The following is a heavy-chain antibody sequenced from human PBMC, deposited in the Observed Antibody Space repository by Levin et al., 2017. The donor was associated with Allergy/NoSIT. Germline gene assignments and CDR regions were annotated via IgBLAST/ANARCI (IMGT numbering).Heavy chain of an antibody. CDR2: INWKGSST. CDR1: GFNFDDYG. Sequence: RAGGSLRLSCEASGFNFDDYGLTWVRRVPGKGLEWVAGINWKGSSTTYADSVKGRFTISRDNAKNSLYLEMNSLRVEDTAFYHCARGYCRGGNCYIVPKTFDYWGLGVLVTVSS. J-gene: IGHJ4*02. V-gene: IGHV3-20*01. CDR3: ARGYCRGGNCYIVPKTFDY. D-gene: IGHD2-15*01.